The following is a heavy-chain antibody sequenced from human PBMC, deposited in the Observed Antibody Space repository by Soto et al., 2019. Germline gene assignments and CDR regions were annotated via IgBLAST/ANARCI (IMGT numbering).Heavy chain of an antibody. V-gene: IGHV3-15*01. D-gene: IGHD3-3*01. CDR2: IKSKTDGGTT. Sequence: GGSLRLSCAASGFTFSNAWMSWVRQAPGKGLEWVGRIKSKTDGGTTDYAAPVKGRFTISRDDSKNTLYLQMNSLKTEDTAVYYCTTRFLEWLLWDYWGQGTLFTVSS. CDR1: GFTFSNAW. CDR3: TTRFLEWLLWDY. J-gene: IGHJ4*02.